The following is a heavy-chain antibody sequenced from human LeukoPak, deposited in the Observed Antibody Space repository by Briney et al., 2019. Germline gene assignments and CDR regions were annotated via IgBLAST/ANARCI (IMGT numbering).Heavy chain of an antibody. J-gene: IGHJ3*02. CDR3: AKDRWATQTTYDAFDI. CDR1: GFTFSNYW. Sequence: GGSLRLSCAASGFTFSNYWMYWVRQAPGKGLVWVSRINSDGSSTTYADSVKGRFTISRDTSNNTLYLQMNSLRAEDTAVYYCAKDRWATQTTYDAFDIWGQGTMVTVSS. V-gene: IGHV3-74*01. CDR2: INSDGSST. D-gene: IGHD1-1*01.